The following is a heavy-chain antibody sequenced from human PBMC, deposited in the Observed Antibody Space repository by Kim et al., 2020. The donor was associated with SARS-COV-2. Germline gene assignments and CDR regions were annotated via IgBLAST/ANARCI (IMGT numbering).Heavy chain of an antibody. D-gene: IGHD3-10*01. CDR3: ARDRGGYDPDRRYYYYGMDV. Sequence: GGSLRLSCAASGFTFSSYSMNWVRQAPGKGLEWVSSISSSSSYIYYADSVKGRFTISRDNAKNSLYLQMNSLRAEDTAVYYCARDRGGYDPDRRYYYYGMDVWGQGTTVTVSS. CDR1: GFTFSSYS. J-gene: IGHJ6*02. CDR2: ISSSSSYI. V-gene: IGHV3-21*01.